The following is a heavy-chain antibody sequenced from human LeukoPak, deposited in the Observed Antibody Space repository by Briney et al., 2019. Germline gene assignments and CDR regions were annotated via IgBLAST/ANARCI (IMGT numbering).Heavy chain of an antibody. CDR1: GGSVSSGNYY. CDR3: ARDPSGYFNY. CDR2: IYYSGDT. Sequence: SETLSLTCTVSGGSVSSGNYYWSWIRQPPGKGLEWIVYIYYSGDTNYNPSLKGRVTISVDTSKNQVSLKLSSVTAADTAVYYCARDPSGYFNYWGQGTLVTVSS. V-gene: IGHV4-61*01. J-gene: IGHJ4*02. D-gene: IGHD3-22*01.